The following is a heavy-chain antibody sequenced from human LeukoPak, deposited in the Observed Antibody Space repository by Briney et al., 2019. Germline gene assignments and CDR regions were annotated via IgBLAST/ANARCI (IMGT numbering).Heavy chain of an antibody. CDR3: AELGITMIGGV. CDR2: ISGSSGST. V-gene: IGHV3-23*01. Sequence: PGGSLRLSCAASGFTFSSYTMSWVRQAPGKGLEWVSTISGSSGSTYYADSVKGRFTISRDNSKNTLSLQMNSLRAEDTAVYYCAELGITMIGGVWGKGTTVTISS. CDR1: GFTFSSYT. J-gene: IGHJ6*04. D-gene: IGHD3-10*02.